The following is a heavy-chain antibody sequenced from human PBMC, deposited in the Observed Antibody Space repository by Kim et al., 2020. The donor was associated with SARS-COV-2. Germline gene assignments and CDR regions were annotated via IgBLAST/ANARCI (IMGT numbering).Heavy chain of an antibody. J-gene: IGHJ4*02. CDR2: INAGNGNT. Sequence: ASVKVSCKASGYTFTSYAMHWVRQAPGQRLEWMGWINAGNGNTKYSQKFQGRVTITRDTSASTAYMELSSLRSEDTAVYYCARDGGWLGQLVLYYFDYWGQGTLVTVSS. V-gene: IGHV1-3*01. CDR3: ARDGGWLGQLVLYYFDY. CDR1: GYTFTSYA. D-gene: IGHD6-13*01.